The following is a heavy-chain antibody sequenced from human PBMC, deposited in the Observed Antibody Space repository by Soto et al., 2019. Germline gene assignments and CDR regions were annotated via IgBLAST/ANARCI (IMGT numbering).Heavy chain of an antibody. Sequence: QVQLVQSGAEVKKPGASVKVSCKASGYTFTTYDISWVRQAPGQGLEWMGRISTYNGNTNYPQSLQGRLTMTTDTPTTPAHMELRSLRSDDTAVYYCARDPYHVLMVNAPHLYAMDLWGQGTTVTLSS. CDR3: ARDPYHVLMVNAPHLYAMDL. J-gene: IGHJ6*02. V-gene: IGHV1-18*01. CDR1: GYTFTTYD. CDR2: ISTYNGNT. D-gene: IGHD2-8*01.